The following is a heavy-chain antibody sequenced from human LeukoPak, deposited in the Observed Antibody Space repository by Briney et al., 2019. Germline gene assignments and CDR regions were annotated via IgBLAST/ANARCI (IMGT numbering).Heavy chain of an antibody. V-gene: IGHV1-8*03. CDR2: MNPNSGNT. CDR3: ARAPAPAAPFDY. CDR1: GYTFTSHD. J-gene: IGHJ4*02. Sequence: GASVKVSCKASGYTFTSHDINWVRQATGQGLEWMGWMNPNSGNTGYAQKFQGRVTITRNTSISTAYMELSSLRSEDTAVYYCARAPAPAAPFDYWGRGTLVTVSS. D-gene: IGHD2-2*01.